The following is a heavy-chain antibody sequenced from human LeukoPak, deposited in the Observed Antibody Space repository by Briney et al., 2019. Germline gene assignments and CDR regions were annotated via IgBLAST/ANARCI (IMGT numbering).Heavy chain of an antibody. D-gene: IGHD3-9*01. CDR1: GGSISSSIHY. J-gene: IGHJ4*02. CDR2: VYYSGVA. CDR3: ARNWACDIFDF. Sequence: SETLSLTCIVSGGSISSSIHYWVWIRQPPGKGLEWIGTVYYSGVAYYNPSLQSRANMSIDMSKNQFSLCLSSVTAADTAVYYCARNWACDIFDFWGPGTLVTVSS. V-gene: IGHV4-39*01.